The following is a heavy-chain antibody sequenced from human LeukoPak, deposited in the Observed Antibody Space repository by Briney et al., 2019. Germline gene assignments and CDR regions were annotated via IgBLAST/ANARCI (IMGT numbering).Heavy chain of an antibody. D-gene: IGHD2-21*02. Sequence: ASVKVSCKASGGTFSSYAISWVRQAPGQGPEWMGRIIPILGIANYAQKFQGRVTITADKSTSTAYMELSSLRSEDTAVYYCASIWGGDCFRAFDIWGQGTMVTVSS. J-gene: IGHJ3*02. CDR1: GGTFSSYA. V-gene: IGHV1-69*04. CDR2: IIPILGIA. CDR3: ASIWGGDCFRAFDI.